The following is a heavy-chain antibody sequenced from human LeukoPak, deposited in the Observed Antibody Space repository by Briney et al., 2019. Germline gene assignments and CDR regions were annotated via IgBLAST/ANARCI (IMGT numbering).Heavy chain of an antibody. Sequence: PSETLSLTCTVSGGSISSGSYYWSWIRQPAGKGLEWIGRIYTSGSTNYNPSLKSRVTISVDTSKNQFSLKLSSVTAADTAVYYCAREKKATIFGVPPLGFDPWGQGTLVTVSS. J-gene: IGHJ5*02. CDR2: IYTSGST. CDR1: GGSISSGSYY. D-gene: IGHD3-3*01. V-gene: IGHV4-61*02. CDR3: AREKKATIFGVPPLGFDP.